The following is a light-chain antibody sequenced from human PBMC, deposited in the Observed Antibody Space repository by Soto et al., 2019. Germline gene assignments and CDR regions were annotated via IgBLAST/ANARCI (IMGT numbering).Light chain of an antibody. CDR1: TSDIGGYNY. J-gene: IGLJ1*01. CDR3: SSHGGNSPYV. Sequence: QSVLTQPPSASGSPGQSVAISCTGTTSDIGGYNYDSWYQQHPGKAPKLMIYEVNKRPSGVPDRFSGSKSGNTASLTVSGLQAEDEADYYCSSHGGNSPYVFGTGTKLTVL. V-gene: IGLV2-8*01. CDR2: EVN.